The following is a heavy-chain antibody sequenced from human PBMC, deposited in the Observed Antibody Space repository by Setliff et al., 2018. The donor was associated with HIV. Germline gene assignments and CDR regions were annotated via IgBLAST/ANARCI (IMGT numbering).Heavy chain of an antibody. J-gene: IGHJ3*02. D-gene: IGHD3-22*01. Sequence: GGSLRLSCAAPGLTFEYYAMTWVRQAPGKGLVWVSRINGDGSSTNYADSVKGRFTISRDNAKNSLYLQMNSLRAEDTAVYYCARDQGYYYDSSGYNDAFDIWGQGTMVTVSS. CDR3: ARDQGYYYDSSGYNDAFDI. CDR2: INGDGSST. CDR1: GLTFEYYA. V-gene: IGHV3-74*01.